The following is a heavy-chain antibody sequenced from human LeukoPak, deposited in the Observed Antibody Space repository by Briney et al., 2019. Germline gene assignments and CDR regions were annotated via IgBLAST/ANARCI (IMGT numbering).Heavy chain of an antibody. CDR2: INPNSGGT. CDR1: GYTFTGNF. D-gene: IGHD5-18*01. Sequence: ASVKVSCKASGYTFTGNFIHWVRQAPGQAPDWMGWINPNSGGTNYAQKFQGRVTMTRDTTISTAYMELSRLRSDDTAVYYCAKTPDTASYYYYYYMDVWGKGTTVTVSS. V-gene: IGHV1-2*02. J-gene: IGHJ6*03. CDR3: AKTPDTASYYYYYYMDV.